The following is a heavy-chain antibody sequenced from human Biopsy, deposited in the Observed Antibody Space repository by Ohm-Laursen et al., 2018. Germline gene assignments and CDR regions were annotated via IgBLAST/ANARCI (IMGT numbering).Heavy chain of an antibody. CDR2: VSGSGTTI. J-gene: IGHJ4*02. CDR1: GFTVSTTY. CDR3: ARDGVGSYHDY. V-gene: IGHV3-11*01. D-gene: IGHD3-16*02. Sequence: SLRLSCAASGFTVSTTYMSWVRQAPGKGLEWLSYVSGSGTTIFYADSVKGRFTVSRDNAKNSLYLQMNSLTVEDTAVYYCARDGVGSYHDYWGQGTLVTVSS.